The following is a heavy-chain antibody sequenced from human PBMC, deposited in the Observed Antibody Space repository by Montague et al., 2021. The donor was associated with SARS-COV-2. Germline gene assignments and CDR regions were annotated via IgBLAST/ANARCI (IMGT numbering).Heavy chain of an antibody. V-gene: IGHV4-59*08. CDR2: ISDSGNT. Sequence: SETLSLTCTVSGGSISSYYWSWFRQPPGKGLEWIGYISDSGNTNYNPSLTSRVTMSVDTPKNQFSLKVNSVTAADTAVYYCARHYSTTLPAVSWGQGTLVTVSS. CDR3: ARHYSTTLPAVS. CDR1: GGSISSYY. D-gene: IGHD2/OR15-2a*01. J-gene: IGHJ5*02.